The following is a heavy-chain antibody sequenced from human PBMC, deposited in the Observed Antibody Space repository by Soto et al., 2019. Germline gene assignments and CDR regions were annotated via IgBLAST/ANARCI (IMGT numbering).Heavy chain of an antibody. D-gene: IGHD6-13*01. J-gene: IGHJ5*02. CDR1: GYTFTSYA. V-gene: IGHV1-3*01. CDR2: INAGNGNT. Sequence: GASVKVSCKASGYTFTSYAMHWVRQAPGQRLEWMGWINAGNGNTKYSQKFQGRVTITRDTSASTAYMELSSLRSEDTAVYYCARGPSLGAGYSSSWYNWFDPWGQGTLVTVSS. CDR3: ARGPSLGAGYSSSWYNWFDP.